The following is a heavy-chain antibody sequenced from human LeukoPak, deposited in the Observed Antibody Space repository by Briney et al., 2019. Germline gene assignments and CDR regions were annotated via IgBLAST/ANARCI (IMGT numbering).Heavy chain of an antibody. D-gene: IGHD3-10*01. Sequence: GGSLRLSCAASGFTFDDYAMHWVRQAPGKGLEWVSGISWNSGSIGYADSVKGRFTISRDNAKNSLYLQMNSLRAEDTALYYCAKDSDYGSGSFDCWGQGTLVTVSS. CDR2: ISWNSGSI. CDR1: GFTFDDYA. V-gene: IGHV3-9*01. J-gene: IGHJ4*02. CDR3: AKDSDYGSGSFDC.